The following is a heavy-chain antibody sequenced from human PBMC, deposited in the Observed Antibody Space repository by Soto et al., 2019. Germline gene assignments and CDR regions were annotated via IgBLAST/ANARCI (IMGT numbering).Heavy chain of an antibody. D-gene: IGHD4-17*01. CDR2: INPNSGGT. V-gene: IGHV1-2*02. J-gene: IGHJ6*02. CDR3: ARDGMERRRYGDYGYYGMDV. Sequence: ASVKVSCKASGYTFTGYYMHWVRQAPGQGLEWMGWINPNSGGTNYAQKFQGRVTMTRDTSISTAYMELSRLRSDDTAVYYCARDGMERRRYGDYGYYGMDVWGQGTTVTVSS. CDR1: GYTFTGYY.